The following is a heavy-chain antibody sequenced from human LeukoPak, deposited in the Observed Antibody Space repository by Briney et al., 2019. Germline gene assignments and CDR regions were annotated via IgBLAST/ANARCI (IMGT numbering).Heavy chain of an antibody. CDR3: GKDLALYSSGWYIDY. J-gene: IGHJ4*02. CDR2: ISASGGST. CDR1: GFTSSTYS. D-gene: IGHD6-19*01. V-gene: IGHV3-23*01. Sequence: TGGSLRLSCAASGFTSSTYSMSWVRQAPGKGLEWVSGISASGGSTYYADSVKGRFTISRDKSKNTLYLQMNSLRVEDTAVYYCGKDLALYSSGWYIDYWGQGTLVTVSS.